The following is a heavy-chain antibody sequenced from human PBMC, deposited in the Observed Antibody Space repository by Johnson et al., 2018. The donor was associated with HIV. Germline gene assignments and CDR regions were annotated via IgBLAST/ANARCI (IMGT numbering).Heavy chain of an antibody. CDR2: IRYDGSNK. V-gene: IGHV3-30*02. D-gene: IGHD1-26*01. CDR1: GFTFSSYG. Sequence: QMQLVESGGGVVQPGGSLRLSCAASGFTFSSYGMHWVRQAPGKGLEWVAFIRYDGSNKYYADYVKGRFTISRDNSNNTLYLQMNSRRAEDTAVYYCAKERGTYYVVDSFDIWGQGTMVTVSS. CDR3: AKERGTYYVVDSFDI. J-gene: IGHJ3*02.